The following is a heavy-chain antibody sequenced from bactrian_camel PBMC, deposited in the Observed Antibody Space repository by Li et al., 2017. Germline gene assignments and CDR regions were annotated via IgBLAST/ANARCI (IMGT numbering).Heavy chain of an antibody. CDR2: IESDGST. CDR3: ATVWFEGTPRDY. D-gene: IGHD2*01. V-gene: IGHV3S53*01. Sequence: HVQLVESGGESVKAGGSLRLSCAGSGVTDTVNAVGWFRQIPDREREGVAGIESDGSTSYADSVKGRFTISRDNAKNMVYLQMNSLKPEDTAVYWCATVWFEGTPRDYWGQGTQVTVS. J-gene: IGHJ4*01. CDR1: GVTDTVNA.